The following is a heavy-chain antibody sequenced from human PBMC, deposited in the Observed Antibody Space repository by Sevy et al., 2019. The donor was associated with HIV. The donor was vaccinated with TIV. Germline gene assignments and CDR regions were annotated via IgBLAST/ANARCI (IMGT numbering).Heavy chain of an antibody. Sequence: GGSLRLSCAASGFTFSSYWMSWVRQAPGKGLEWVSRINSDGSSTSYAESVKGRFTISRDNGKNTVYLQMKSLRVEDTAVYFCSRGLYYYDMRGHQEPGDYWGQGVLVTVSS. CDR2: INSDGSST. CDR1: GFTFSSYW. J-gene: IGHJ4*02. D-gene: IGHD3-22*01. CDR3: SRGLYYYDMRGHQEPGDY. V-gene: IGHV3-74*01.